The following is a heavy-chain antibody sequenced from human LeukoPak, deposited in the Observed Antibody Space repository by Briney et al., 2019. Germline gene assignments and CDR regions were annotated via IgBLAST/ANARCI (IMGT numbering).Heavy chain of an antibody. V-gene: IGHV1-46*01. CDR3: ARTWIQLFTPDFDL. D-gene: IGHD5-18*01. CDR2: INPIAGGA. J-gene: IGHJ4*02. CDR1: GFTFTTHY. Sequence: ASVKVSCKASGFTFTTHYLHWVRQAPGHGLEWMAIINPIAGGAAYAQKFQGRLTVTRDTSTNTFYLSLDSLRSEDTAIYYCARTWIQLFTPDFDLWGQGTLVTVSS.